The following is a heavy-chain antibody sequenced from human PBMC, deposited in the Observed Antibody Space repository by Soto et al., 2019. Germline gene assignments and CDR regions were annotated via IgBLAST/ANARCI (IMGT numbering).Heavy chain of an antibody. D-gene: IGHD3-16*01. CDR1: GFTFSSYW. V-gene: IGHV3-74*01. CDR2: INSDGSST. J-gene: IGHJ6*02. CDR3: ARAQSSYGRVIYGMDV. Sequence: GGSLRLSCLASGFTFSSYWMHWVRQAPGKGLGWVSRINSDGSSTSYAESVKGRFTISRDNAKNTLYLQMNSLRAEDMAVYYCARAQSSYGRVIYGMDVWGQGTTVTVSS.